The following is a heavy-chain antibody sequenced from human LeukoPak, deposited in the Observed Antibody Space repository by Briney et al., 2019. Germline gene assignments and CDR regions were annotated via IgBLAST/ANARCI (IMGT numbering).Heavy chain of an antibody. Sequence: ASVKVSCKASGYTFTSYDINWVRQATGQGLEWMGWMNPNSGNTGYAQKFQGRVTITRNTSISTAYMELSSLRSEDTAVYYCARAPEFVWSGSGWFDPWGPGNPGHRLL. V-gene: IGHV1-8*03. CDR2: MNPNSGNT. CDR1: GYTFTSYD. J-gene: IGHJ5*02. CDR3: ARAPEFVWSGSGWFDP. D-gene: IGHD3-3*01.